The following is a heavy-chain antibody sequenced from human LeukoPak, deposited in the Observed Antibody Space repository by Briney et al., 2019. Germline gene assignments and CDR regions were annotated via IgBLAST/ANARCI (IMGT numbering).Heavy chain of an antibody. CDR3: ARASGVDWFDP. CDR2: INPSGGST. Sequence: GASVKVSCKASGYPFTSYYMHWVRQAPGQGLEWMGIINPSGGSTSYAQKFQGRVTMTRDTSTSTVYMELSSLRSEDTAVYYCARASGVDWFDPWGQGTLVTVSS. D-gene: IGHD6-25*01. V-gene: IGHV1-46*01. J-gene: IGHJ5*02. CDR1: GYPFTSYY.